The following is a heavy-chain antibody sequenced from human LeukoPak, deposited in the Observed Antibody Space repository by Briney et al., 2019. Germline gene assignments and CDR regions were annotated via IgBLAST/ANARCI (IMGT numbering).Heavy chain of an antibody. CDR1: GFTFSSYA. Sequence: PEGSLRISCAASGFTFSSYAMSWVRQAPGKGLEWVSAISGSGGSTYYADSVKGRFTISRDNSKNTLYLQMNSLRAEDTAVYYCAKTYSDFWSGYYTVDYYMDVWGKGTAVTVSS. J-gene: IGHJ6*03. CDR2: ISGSGGST. D-gene: IGHD3-3*01. V-gene: IGHV3-23*01. CDR3: AKTYSDFWSGYYTVDYYMDV.